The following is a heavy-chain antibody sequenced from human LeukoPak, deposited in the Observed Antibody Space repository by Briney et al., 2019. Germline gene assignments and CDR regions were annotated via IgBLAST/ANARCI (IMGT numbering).Heavy chain of an antibody. V-gene: IGHV1-2*02. D-gene: IGHD1-26*01. CDR3: ASEWELRGFDY. CDR2: INPNSART. Sequence: ASVTVSFTCSAYTFTVYNMHWVRQAQGQGKVWIGSINPNSARTNYAPKFQGRVTMTRDTSISTAYMELSRLRSDDTAVYYCASEWELRGFDYWGQGTLVTVSS. CDR1: AYTFTVYN. J-gene: IGHJ4*02.